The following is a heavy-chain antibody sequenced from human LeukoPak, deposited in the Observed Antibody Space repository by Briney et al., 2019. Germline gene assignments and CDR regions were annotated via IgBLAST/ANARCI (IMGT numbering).Heavy chain of an antibody. Sequence: SETLSLTCTVSGGSISSSSYYWGWIRQPPGKGLEWIGSIYYSGSTYYNPSLKSRVTISVDTSKNQFSLKLSSVTAADTAVYYCARGATIFGVVTHPFDIWGQGTMVTVSS. CDR3: ARGATIFGVVTHPFDI. D-gene: IGHD3-3*01. V-gene: IGHV4-39*01. CDR2: IYYSGST. CDR1: GGSISSSSYY. J-gene: IGHJ3*02.